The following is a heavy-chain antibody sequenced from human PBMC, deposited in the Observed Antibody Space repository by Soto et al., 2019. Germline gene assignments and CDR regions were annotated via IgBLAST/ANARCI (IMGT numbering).Heavy chain of an antibody. V-gene: IGHV1-69*01. Sequence: VQLVQSGAEVKRPGSSVKVSCEASGGTFNNYAITWVRQAPGQGLEWMGGIIPMFGTNYAQKFQDRVTIAADESTGTAYMELSGLRSEDTAVYFCARPNSYGVTFHYYYGMDVWGQGTTVTVSS. D-gene: IGHD3-10*01. CDR2: IIPMFGT. CDR3: ARPNSYGVTFHYYYGMDV. J-gene: IGHJ6*02. CDR1: GGTFNNYA.